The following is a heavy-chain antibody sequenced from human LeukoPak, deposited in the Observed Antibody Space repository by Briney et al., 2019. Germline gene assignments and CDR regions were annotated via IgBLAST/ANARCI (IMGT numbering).Heavy chain of an antibody. D-gene: IGHD2-15*01. CDR1: GFTFSTYW. CDR3: AKGRPVVAATGGDY. Sequence: GGSLRLSCAASGFTFSTYWMSWVRQAPGKGLEWVANMKQDGSKTYYVDSVKGRFTISRGNARNSLYLQMNSLRDEDTAVYYCAKGRPVVAATGGDYWGQGTLVTVSS. J-gene: IGHJ4*02. V-gene: IGHV3-7*01. CDR2: MKQDGSKT.